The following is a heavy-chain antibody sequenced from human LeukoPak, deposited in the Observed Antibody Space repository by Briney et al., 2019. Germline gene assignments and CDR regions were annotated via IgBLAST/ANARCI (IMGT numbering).Heavy chain of an antibody. CDR1: GGSFSSYY. Sequence: SSETLSLTCTVSGGSFSSYYWSWIRQPPGKGLEWIGYIYYSGSTNYNPSLKSRVTISVDTSKNQFSLKLSSVTAADTAVYYCARGSGYPKSYYYYGMDVWGQGTTVTVSS. J-gene: IGHJ6*02. V-gene: IGHV4-59*08. D-gene: IGHD3-22*01. CDR3: ARGSGYPKSYYYYGMDV. CDR2: IYYSGST.